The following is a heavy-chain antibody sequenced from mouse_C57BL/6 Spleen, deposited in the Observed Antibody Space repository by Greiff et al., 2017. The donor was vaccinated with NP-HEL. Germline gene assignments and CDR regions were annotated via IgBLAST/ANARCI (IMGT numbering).Heavy chain of an antibody. CDR2: ISSGSSTI. CDR1: GFTFSDYG. J-gene: IGHJ4*01. CDR3: ARDGYYLGDY. Sequence: EVMLVESGGGLVKPGGSLKLSCAASGFTFSDYGMHWVRQAPEKGLEWVAYISSGSSTIYYADTVKGRFTISRDNAKNTLFLQMTSLRSEDTAMYYCARDGYYLGDYWGQGTSVTVSS. V-gene: IGHV5-17*01. D-gene: IGHD2-3*01.